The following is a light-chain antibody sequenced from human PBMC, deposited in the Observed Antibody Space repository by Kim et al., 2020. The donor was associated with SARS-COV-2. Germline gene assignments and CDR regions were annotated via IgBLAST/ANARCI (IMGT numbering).Light chain of an antibody. Sequence: QSALTQPRSVSGSPGQSVTISCTGTSSNVGAYNYVSWYQQHPDKAPKLMIYDVNDRPSGVPDRFSGSKSGNTASLTISGLQAEDEADYYCCSYAGGYSHVLFGGGTQLIVL. CDR1: SSNVGAYNY. V-gene: IGLV2-11*01. CDR2: DVN. CDR3: CSYAGGYSHVL. J-gene: IGLJ2*01.